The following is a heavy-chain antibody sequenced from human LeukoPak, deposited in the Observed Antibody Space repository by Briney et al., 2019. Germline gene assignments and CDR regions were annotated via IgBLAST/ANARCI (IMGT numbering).Heavy chain of an antibody. CDR2: IDNSRTT. CDR1: GDSIGDNY. V-gene: IGHV4-59*13. J-gene: IGHJ5*02. CDR3: ARRIAMTMWGRENWLDP. D-gene: IGHD4/OR15-4a*01. Sequence: PSETLSFPCTVLGDSIGDNYWDGFRQPPGKALNGCGYIDNSRTTNYNPSHRSRVTISLDTSKNQFSLTLTFMTAADTAVYYCARRIAMTMWGRENWLDPWGQGTLVTVSS.